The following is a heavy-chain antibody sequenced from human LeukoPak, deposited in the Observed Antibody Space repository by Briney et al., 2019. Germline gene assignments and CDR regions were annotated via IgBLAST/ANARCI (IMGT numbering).Heavy chain of an antibody. CDR1: GGSISSSSYY. D-gene: IGHD5-24*01. V-gene: IGHV4-39*07. Sequence: SETLSLTCTVSGGSISSSSYYWGWIRQPPGKGLEWIESIYYSGSTCYNPSLKSRVTISVDTSKNQFSLKLSSVTAADTAVYYCARAWGGFSRDGYNYVWGYYFDYWGQGTLVTVSS. CDR3: ARAWGGFSRDGYNYVWGYYFDY. CDR2: IYYSGST. J-gene: IGHJ4*02.